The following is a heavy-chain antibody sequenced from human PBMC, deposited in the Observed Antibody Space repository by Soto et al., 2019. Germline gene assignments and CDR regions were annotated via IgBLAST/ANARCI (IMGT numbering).Heavy chain of an antibody. CDR3: ASHPDGDTAMALHYYGLDV. J-gene: IGHJ6*02. CDR1: GGTFSSYA. Sequence: SVKVSCKASGGTFSSYAISWVRQAPGQGLEWMGGIIPIFGTANYAQKFQGRVTITADESTSTAYMELSSLRSEDTAVYYCASHPDGDTAMALHYYGLDVWGQGTTVTVSS. D-gene: IGHD5-18*01. CDR2: IIPIFGTA. V-gene: IGHV1-69*13.